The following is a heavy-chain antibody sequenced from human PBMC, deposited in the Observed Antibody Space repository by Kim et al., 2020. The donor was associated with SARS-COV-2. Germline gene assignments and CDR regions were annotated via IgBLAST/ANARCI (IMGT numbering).Heavy chain of an antibody. V-gene: IGHV4-39*01. D-gene: IGHD2-2*01. CDR1: GGSISSSSYY. J-gene: IGHJ4*02. Sequence: SETLSLTCTVSGGSISSSSYYWGWIRQPPGKGLEWIGSIYYSGSTYYNPSLKSRVTISVDTSKNQFSLKLSSVTAADTAWYYCARHSRIVVVPAAILAWGQGTLVTVSS. CDR2: IYYSGST. CDR3: ARHSRIVVVPAAILA.